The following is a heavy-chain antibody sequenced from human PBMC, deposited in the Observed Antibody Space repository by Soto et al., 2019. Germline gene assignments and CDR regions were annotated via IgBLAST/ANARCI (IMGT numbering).Heavy chain of an antibody. CDR1: GGSISSGGYY. Sequence: QVQLQESGPGLVKPSQTLSLTCTVSGGSISSGGYYWSWIRQHPGKGLEWIGYIYYSGSTYYNPSLKSRVTRAVDTSKNQCSLKLSSVTAADTAVYYCARFPRYYGSGSYTSFGWGQGTLVTVSS. V-gene: IGHV4-31*03. CDR3: ARFPRYYGSGSYTSFG. J-gene: IGHJ4*02. CDR2: IYYSGST. D-gene: IGHD3-10*01.